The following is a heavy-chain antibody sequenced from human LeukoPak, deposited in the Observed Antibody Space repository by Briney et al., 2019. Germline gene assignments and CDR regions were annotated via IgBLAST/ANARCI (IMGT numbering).Heavy chain of an antibody. CDR3: GRDQAAVFPFFCRGMEF. CDR2: ISSSSSYI. J-gene: IGHJ6*02. D-gene: IGHD3-3*01. Sequence: GGSLRLSCAASGFTFSSYSMNWVRQAPGKGLEWVSSISSSSSYIYYADSVKGRFTISRDNAKNSLYLQMNSLRAEDTAVYYGGRDQAAVFPFFCRGMEFWGQGPPVPFS. CDR1: GFTFSSYS. V-gene: IGHV3-21*01.